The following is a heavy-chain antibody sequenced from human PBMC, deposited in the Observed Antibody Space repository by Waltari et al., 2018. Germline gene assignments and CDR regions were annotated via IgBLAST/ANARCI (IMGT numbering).Heavy chain of an antibody. V-gene: IGHV4-39*01. CDR1: GGSISSSSYY. J-gene: IGHJ4*02. Sequence: QLQLQESGPGLVKPSETLSLTCTVSGGSISSSSYYWGWIRQPPGKGLEWIGSIYYSGSTYYNPSLKSRVTISVDTSKNQFSLKLSSVTAADTAVYYCACLVWFGELFGWGQGTLVTVSS. CDR2: IYYSGST. CDR3: ACLVWFGELFG. D-gene: IGHD3-10*01.